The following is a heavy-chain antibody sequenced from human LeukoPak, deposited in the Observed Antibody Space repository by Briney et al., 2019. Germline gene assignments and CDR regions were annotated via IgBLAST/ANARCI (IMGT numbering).Heavy chain of an antibody. V-gene: IGHV1-8*01. D-gene: IGHD6-19*01. CDR3: ASLAVAGTDAFDI. CDR1: GYTFTSYD. J-gene: IGHJ3*02. CDR2: MNPNSGNT. Sequence: GASVKVSCKASGYTFTSYDINWVRQATGQGLEWMGWMNPNSGNTGYAQKFQGRVTMTRNTSISTAYMELSSLRSEDPAVYYCASLAVAGTDAFDIWGQGTMVTVSS.